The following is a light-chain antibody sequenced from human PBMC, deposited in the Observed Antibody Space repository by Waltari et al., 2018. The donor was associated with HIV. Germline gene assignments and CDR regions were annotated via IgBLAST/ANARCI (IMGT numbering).Light chain of an antibody. J-gene: IGKJ4*01. CDR3: QQYLSTPLT. V-gene: IGKV4-1*01. Sequence: DVVLTQSPASLAVSLGERATINCKTSHSVLYRSNKKNYLAWYQQKPGQPPKLLFYWASTRESGISDRFSASGSGTDFTLTITSLQVDDVAVYYCQQYLSTPLTFGGGTKVEI. CDR1: HSVLYRSNKKNY. CDR2: WAS.